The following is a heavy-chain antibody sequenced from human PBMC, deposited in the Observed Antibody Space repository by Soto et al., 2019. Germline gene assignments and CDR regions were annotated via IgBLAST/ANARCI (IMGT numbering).Heavy chain of an antibody. V-gene: IGHV3-21*06. CDR3: ARESEDLTSNFDY. CDR2: ISSTTNYI. Sequence: GGSLRLSCSASAFIFTRHSINWVRQAPGKGLEWVSSISSTTNYINYRDSMKDPFSLSRDNDKNSMYMEMNSLRAEDTAVYYCARESEDLTSNFDYWGQGTLVTVSS. CDR1: AFIFTRHS. J-gene: IGHJ4*02.